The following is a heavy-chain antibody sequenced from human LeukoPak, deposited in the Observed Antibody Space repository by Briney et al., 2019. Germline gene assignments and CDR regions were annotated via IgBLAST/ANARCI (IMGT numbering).Heavy chain of an antibody. Sequence: PGGSLRLSCAASGFTFSSYSMNWVRQAPGKRLEWVAFISHDGGNKKYGDSVKGRFTISRDNSKNTVYLQMNSLRPEDTALYYCARDKSYFGSGNYHYFDSWGQGALVIVSS. CDR3: ARDKSYFGSGNYHYFDS. CDR2: ISHDGGNK. J-gene: IGHJ4*02. D-gene: IGHD3-10*01. V-gene: IGHV3-30*03. CDR1: GFTFSSYS.